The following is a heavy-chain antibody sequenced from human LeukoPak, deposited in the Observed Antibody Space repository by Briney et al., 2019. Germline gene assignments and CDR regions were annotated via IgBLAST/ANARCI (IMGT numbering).Heavy chain of an antibody. V-gene: IGHV3-74*01. CDR1: GFSFNKYW. D-gene: IGHD3-9*01. CDR3: ARVYMTGTSFDS. CDR2: MNIDGSST. Sequence: SGGSLRLSCAGSGFSFNKYWMPWVRQAPGKGLVWVSRMNIDGSSTSYADSVKGRFTISRDNAKNTLYLQMNSLRAEDTAVYYCARVYMTGTSFDSWGQGTLVTVSS. J-gene: IGHJ4*02.